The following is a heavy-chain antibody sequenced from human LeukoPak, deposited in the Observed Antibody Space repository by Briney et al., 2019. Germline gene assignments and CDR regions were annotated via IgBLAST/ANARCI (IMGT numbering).Heavy chain of an antibody. CDR3: ARDPSSYDSSGYQGDY. CDR2: INPNSGGT. D-gene: IGHD3-22*01. CDR1: GYTFTGYY. Sequence: ASVKVSCKASGYTFTGYYMHWVRQAPGQGLEWMGWINPNSGGTNHAQKFQGRVTMTRDTSISTAYMELSRLRSDDTAVYYCARDPSSYDSSGYQGDYWGQGTLVTVSS. J-gene: IGHJ4*02. V-gene: IGHV1-2*02.